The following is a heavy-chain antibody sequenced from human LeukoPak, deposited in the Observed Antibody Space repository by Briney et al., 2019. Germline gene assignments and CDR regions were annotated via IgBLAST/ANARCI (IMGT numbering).Heavy chain of an antibody. J-gene: IGHJ6*02. Sequence: GGSLRLSCAASGFTFRSYEMSWVRQAPGKGLEWVSSISSTGTTIYYADSVKGRFTISRDNSKNTLYVEMNSLRAEDTAVYYCAKDYGWYYDSSLYYYGMDVWGQGTSVTVSS. V-gene: IGHV3-48*03. CDR3: AKDYGWYYDSSLYYYGMDV. CDR1: GFTFRSYE. D-gene: IGHD3-22*01. CDR2: ISSTGTTI.